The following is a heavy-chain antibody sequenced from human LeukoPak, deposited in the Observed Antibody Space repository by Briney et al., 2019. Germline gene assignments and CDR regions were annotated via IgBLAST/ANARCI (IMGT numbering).Heavy chain of an antibody. CDR3: ARDLGRVGIVVVPAAN. D-gene: IGHD2-2*03. V-gene: IGHV4-39*07. J-gene: IGHJ4*02. CDR2: IYYSGST. Sequence: PSETLSLTCTVPGGSISSSSYYWGWIRQPPGKGLEWIGSIYYSGSTYYNPSLKSRVTISVDTSKNQFSLKLSSVTAADTAVYYCARDLGRVGIVVVPAANWGQGTLVTVSS. CDR1: GGSISSSSYY.